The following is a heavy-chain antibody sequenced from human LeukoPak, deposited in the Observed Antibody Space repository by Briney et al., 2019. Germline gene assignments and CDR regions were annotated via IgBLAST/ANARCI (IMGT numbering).Heavy chain of an antibody. J-gene: IGHJ4*02. V-gene: IGHV3-11*01. D-gene: IGHD3-10*01. CDR1: GFTFSDYY. Sequence: GGSLRLSCAASGFTFSDYYMSWVRQAPGKGLEWVSYVSQSGTTIYYADSVKGRFTISRDNGKNSLYLQMNSPRADDTAVYYCAREGHTYGSDYWGQGTLVTVSS. CDR3: AREGHTYGSDY. CDR2: VSQSGTTI.